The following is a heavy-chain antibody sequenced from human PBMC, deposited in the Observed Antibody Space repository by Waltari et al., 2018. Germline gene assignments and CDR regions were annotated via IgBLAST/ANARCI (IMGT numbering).Heavy chain of an antibody. CDR2: INPNSGGK. CDR3: ARSIVGATVWFDY. V-gene: IGHV1-2*02. CDR1: GSTFTGYS. D-gene: IGHD1-26*01. J-gene: IGHJ4*02. Sequence: QVQLVQSGAEVKKPGAAVKVSFKASGSTFTGYSMQWVRQAPGQGLEWMGWINPNSGGKNYAQKFQGRVTMTRDTSISTAYMELSRLRSDDTAVYYCARSIVGATVWFDYWGQGTLVTVSS.